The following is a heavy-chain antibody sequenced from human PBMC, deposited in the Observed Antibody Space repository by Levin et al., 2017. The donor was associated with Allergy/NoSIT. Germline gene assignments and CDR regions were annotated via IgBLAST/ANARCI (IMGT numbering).Heavy chain of an antibody. D-gene: IGHD2-2*02. Sequence: GGSLRLSCTASGFTFGDYAMSWFRQAPGKGLEWVGFIRSKAYGGTTEYAASVKGRFTISRDDSKSIAYLQMNSLKTEDTAVYYCTRAPQLLYGPPRTSFDYWGQGTLVTVSS. CDR3: TRAPQLLYGPPRTSFDY. V-gene: IGHV3-49*03. CDR2: IRSKAYGGTT. J-gene: IGHJ4*02. CDR1: GFTFGDYA.